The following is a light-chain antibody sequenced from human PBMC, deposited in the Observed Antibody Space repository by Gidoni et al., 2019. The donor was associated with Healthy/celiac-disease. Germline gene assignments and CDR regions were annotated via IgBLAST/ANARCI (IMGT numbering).Light chain of an antibody. CDR1: HDISNY. CDR3: QQYDNLPLT. V-gene: IGKV1-33*01. Sequence: DIQMTQSPSSLSASVGDRVTITCKASHDISNYLNWYQQKPGKAPKLLIYDASNLETGVPSRFSGSGSGTDFTFTNSSLQPEDIATYYCQQYDNLPLTFGGGTKVEIK. CDR2: DAS. J-gene: IGKJ4*01.